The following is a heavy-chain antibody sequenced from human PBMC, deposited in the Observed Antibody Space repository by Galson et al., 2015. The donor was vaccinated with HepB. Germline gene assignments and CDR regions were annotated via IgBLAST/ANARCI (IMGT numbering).Heavy chain of an antibody. D-gene: IGHD2-2*01. CDR1: GGSVSSGGYY. V-gene: IGHV4-31*03. J-gene: IGHJ6*03. CDR2: IYYSGST. Sequence: TLSLTCTVSGGSVSSGGYYWSWIRQHPGKGLEWIGYIYYSGSTYYNPSLKSRVTISVDTSKNQFSLKLSSVTAADTAVYYCARIVVPAATDYYYYYMDVWGKGTTVTVS. CDR3: ARIVVPAATDYYYYYMDV.